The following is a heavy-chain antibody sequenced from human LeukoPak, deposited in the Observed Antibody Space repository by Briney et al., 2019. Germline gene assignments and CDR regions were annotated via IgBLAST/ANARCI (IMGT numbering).Heavy chain of an antibody. J-gene: IGHJ5*02. CDR1: GFTFSSDA. D-gene: IGHD3-16*01. CDR2: ISGSGGST. V-gene: IGHV3-23*01. Sequence: GGSLRLSCAASGFTFSSDAMSSVRQAPGKGLEWVSAISGSGGSTYYADSVKGRFTISRDNSKNTLYLQMNSLRAEDTAVYYCAKIYYDYVWGSFVDPWGQGTLVTVSS. CDR3: AKIYYDYVWGSFVDP.